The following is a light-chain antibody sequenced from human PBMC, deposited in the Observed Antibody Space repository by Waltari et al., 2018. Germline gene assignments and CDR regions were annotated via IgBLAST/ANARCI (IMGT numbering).Light chain of an antibody. CDR3: QHYSNVPRT. Sequence: VLHTSNNNNYLGWYQQKPGQPPKLLIYLASTRESGIPDRFSGSGSGTHVTLTINSLQAEDVAVYYCQHYSNVPRTFGQGTRAEIK. J-gene: IGKJ1*01. V-gene: IGKV4-1*01. CDR2: LAS. CDR1: VLHTSNNNNY.